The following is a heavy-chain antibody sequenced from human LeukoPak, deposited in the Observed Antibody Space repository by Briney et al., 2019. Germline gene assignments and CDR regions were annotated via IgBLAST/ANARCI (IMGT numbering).Heavy chain of an antibody. CDR1: GGSISSYY. V-gene: IGHV4-59*01. D-gene: IGHD4-23*01. CDR2: VYYSGST. CDR3: ARGAYGGNSGLVDY. J-gene: IGHJ4*02. Sequence: SETLSLTCTVSGGSISSYYWNWIRQPPGKGLEWIGYVYYSGSTNYNPSLKSRVTISVDTSKNQFSLKLSSVTAADTAMYYCARGAYGGNSGLVDYWGQGTLVTVSS.